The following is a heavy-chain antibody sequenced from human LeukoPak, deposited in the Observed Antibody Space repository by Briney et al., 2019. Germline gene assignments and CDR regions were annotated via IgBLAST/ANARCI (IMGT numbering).Heavy chain of an antibody. CDR3: AREVENSGSLGYFDY. J-gene: IGHJ4*02. Sequence: PSQTLSLTCTVSGGSISSGSYYWSGIRQPAGKGLEWIGRIYTSGSTNYNPSLKSRVTISVDTSKNQFSLKLSSVTAADTAVYYCAREVENSGSLGYFDYWGQGTLVTVSS. CDR2: IYTSGST. V-gene: IGHV4-61*02. CDR1: GGSISSGSYY. D-gene: IGHD1-26*01.